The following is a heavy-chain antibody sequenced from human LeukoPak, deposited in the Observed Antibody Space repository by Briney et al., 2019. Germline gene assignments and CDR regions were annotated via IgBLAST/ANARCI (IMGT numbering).Heavy chain of an antibody. CDR3: ARDRTKVTTDAFDI. Sequence: PGRSLRLSCAASGFIFSSYGIHWVRQAPGKGLEWVAVIWYDGSNEYYADSVKGRFTISRDNSKNTLYLQMNSLRAEDTAVYYCARDRTKVTTDAFDIWGQGTMVTVSS. CDR1: GFIFSSYG. D-gene: IGHD4-17*01. J-gene: IGHJ3*02. CDR2: IWYDGSNE. V-gene: IGHV3-33*01.